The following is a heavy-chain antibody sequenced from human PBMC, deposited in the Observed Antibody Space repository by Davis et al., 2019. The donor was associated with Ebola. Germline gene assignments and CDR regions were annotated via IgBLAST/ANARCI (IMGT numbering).Heavy chain of an antibody. CDR3: ARGGYLTAYFDY. J-gene: IGHJ4*02. CDR1: GGSISSYY. V-gene: IGHV4-59*12. Sequence: SETLSLTCTVSGGSISSYYWSWIRQPPGKGLEWIGYIYHSGSTYYNPSLKSRVTISVDTSKNQFSLKLSSVTAADTAVYYCARGGYLTAYFDYWGQGTLVTVSS. CDR2: IYHSGST. D-gene: IGHD5-18*01.